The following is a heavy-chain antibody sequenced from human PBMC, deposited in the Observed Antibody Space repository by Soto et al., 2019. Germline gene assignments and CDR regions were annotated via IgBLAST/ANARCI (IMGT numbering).Heavy chain of an antibody. Sequence: PGGSLRLSCAASGFTFSSYSMNWVRQAPGKGLEWVSSISSSSSYIYYADSVKGRFTISRDNAKNSLYLKMNSLRAEDTAVYYCARVRIPLKYSSGWFGSYYFDYWGQGTLVTVSS. CDR2: ISSSSSYI. V-gene: IGHV3-21*01. J-gene: IGHJ4*02. CDR1: GFTFSSYS. D-gene: IGHD6-19*01. CDR3: ARVRIPLKYSSGWFGSYYFDY.